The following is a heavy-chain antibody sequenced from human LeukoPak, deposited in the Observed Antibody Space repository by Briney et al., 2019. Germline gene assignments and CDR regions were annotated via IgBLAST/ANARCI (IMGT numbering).Heavy chain of an antibody. CDR3: ARAPGYSSGWYGGMYQGFDP. J-gene: IGHJ5*02. CDR1: GYTFTSYD. CDR2: MNPNSGNT. D-gene: IGHD6-19*01. V-gene: IGHV1-8*01. Sequence: ASVKVSCKASGYTFTSYDINWVRQATGQGLEWMGWMNPNSGNTGYAQKFQGRVTMTRNTSISTAYMELSSLRSEDTAVYYCARAPGYSSGWYGGMYQGFDPWGQGTLVTVSS.